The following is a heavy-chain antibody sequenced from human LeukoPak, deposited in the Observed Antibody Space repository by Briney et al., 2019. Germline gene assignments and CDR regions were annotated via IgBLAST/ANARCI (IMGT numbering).Heavy chain of an antibody. J-gene: IGHJ4*02. V-gene: IGHV3-23*01. CDR1: GFTFSSYD. CDR2: ISGSGGST. CDR3: AKDLYCSSTSCYEAVY. D-gene: IGHD2-2*01. Sequence: GGSLRLSCAASGFTFSSYDMSWVRQAPGKGLEWVSSISGSGGSTYYADSVKGRFTISGDNSKNTLYLQMNSLRAEDTAVYYCAKDLYCSSTSCYEAVYWGQGTLVTVSS.